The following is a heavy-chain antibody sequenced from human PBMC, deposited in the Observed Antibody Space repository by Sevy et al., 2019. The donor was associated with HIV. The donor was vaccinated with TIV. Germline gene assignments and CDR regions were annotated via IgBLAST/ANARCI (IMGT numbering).Heavy chain of an antibody. D-gene: IGHD6-19*01. CDR2: ISYDGSNK. Sequence: GGSLRLSCAASGFTFSSYAMHWVRQAPGKGLEWVAVISYDGSNKYYADSVKGRFTISRDNSKNTLYLQMNSLRAEDTAVYYCARDPGTYSSGWPFDYWGQGTVVTVSS. CDR3: ARDPGTYSSGWPFDY. V-gene: IGHV3-30*04. CDR1: GFTFSSYA. J-gene: IGHJ4*02.